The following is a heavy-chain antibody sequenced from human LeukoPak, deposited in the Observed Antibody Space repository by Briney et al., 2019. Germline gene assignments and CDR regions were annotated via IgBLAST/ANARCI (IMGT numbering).Heavy chain of an antibody. CDR2: IKQDESEK. V-gene: IGHV3-7*01. CDR1: GGSISSSSYY. Sequence: ETLSLTCTVSGGSISSSSYYWGWIRQPPGKGLEWVANIKQDESEKFYGDSVKGRFTISRDNAKNSVYLQMNSLRVEDTAVYYCARETDYYGSGSYFTDYWGQGTLVTVSS. CDR3: ARETDYYGSGSYFTDY. J-gene: IGHJ4*02. D-gene: IGHD3-10*01.